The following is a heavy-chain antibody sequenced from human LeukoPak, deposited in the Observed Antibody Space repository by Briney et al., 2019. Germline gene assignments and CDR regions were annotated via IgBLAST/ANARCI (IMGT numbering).Heavy chain of an antibody. CDR2: IRIKAYGGTT. CDR1: GFTFCDYA. V-gene: IGHV3-49*04. CDR3: TRDPGIAVAFWYFDL. Sequence: AGGSLRLSCTTSGFTFCDYAMSWVRQAPGKGLEWVGFIRIKAYGGTTEYAASVKGRFTISRDDSKSIAYLQMNSLKTEDTAVYYCTRDPGIAVAFWYFDLWGRGTLVTVSS. D-gene: IGHD6-19*01. J-gene: IGHJ2*01.